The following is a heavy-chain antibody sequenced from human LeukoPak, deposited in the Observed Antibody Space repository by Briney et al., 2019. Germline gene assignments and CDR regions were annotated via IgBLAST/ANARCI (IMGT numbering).Heavy chain of an antibody. J-gene: IGHJ4*02. Sequence: PSETLSLTCTVSGGSISSYYWSWIRQPPGKGLEWIGYIYYSGSTNYNPSLKSRVTISVDTSKNQFSLKLSSVTAADTAVYYCARSSSGYYSPDYWGQGTLVTVSS. CDR1: GGSISSYY. D-gene: IGHD3-22*01. CDR2: IYYSGST. V-gene: IGHV4-59*01. CDR3: ARSSSGYYSPDY.